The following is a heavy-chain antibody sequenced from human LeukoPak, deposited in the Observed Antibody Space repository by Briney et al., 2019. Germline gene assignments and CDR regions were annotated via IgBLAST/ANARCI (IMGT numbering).Heavy chain of an antibody. D-gene: IGHD3-10*01. Sequence: SSYSMNWIRQPPGKGLESIGSIYYSGSTYYNPSLKSRVTISVDTSKNQFSLKLSSVTAADTAVYYCASLPWGVRGLIIQDFHYWGQGTLVTVSS. J-gene: IGHJ4*02. CDR3: ASLPWGVRGLIIQDFHY. CDR1: SSYS. CDR2: IYYSGST. V-gene: IGHV4-39*07.